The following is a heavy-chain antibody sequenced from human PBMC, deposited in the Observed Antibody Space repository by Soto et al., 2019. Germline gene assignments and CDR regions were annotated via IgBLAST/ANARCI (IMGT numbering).Heavy chain of an antibody. CDR1: GITFSSYA. CDR2: ISGSGDTT. D-gene: IGHD1-26*01. V-gene: IGHV3-23*01. J-gene: IGHJ4*02. CDR3: AKESVRDLVGELDY. Sequence: PVGSLRLSCAVSGITFSSYALSWVRQAPGKGLEWVSAISGSGDTTYYADSVKGRFTISRDNAKNTLYLQMNSLRPEDTAVFYCAKESVRDLVGELDYWGQGTLVTVSS.